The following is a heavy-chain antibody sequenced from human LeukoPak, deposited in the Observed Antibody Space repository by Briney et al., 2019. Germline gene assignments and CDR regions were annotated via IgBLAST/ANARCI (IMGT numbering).Heavy chain of an antibody. CDR1: GFTVSSNY. J-gene: IGHJ4*02. V-gene: IGHV3-53*01. CDR3: ARLNSDDTLFDY. CDR2: IYRGGIT. D-gene: IGHD4-23*01. Sequence: GGSLRLSCAVSGFTVSSNYMNWVRQAPGKGLEWVSVIYRGGITYYADSVKGRFTISRDNSKNTLYLQMNSLGAEDTAVYYCARLNSDDTLFDYWGQGTLVTVSS.